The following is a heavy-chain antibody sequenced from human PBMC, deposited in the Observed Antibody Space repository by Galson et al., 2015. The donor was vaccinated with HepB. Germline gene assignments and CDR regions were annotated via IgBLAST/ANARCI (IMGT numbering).Heavy chain of an antibody. V-gene: IGHV1-69*02. D-gene: IGHD2-15*01. CDR1: GGTFSTYT. J-gene: IGHJ4*02. CDR2: IIPILAIA. CDR3: ASLGYCSGGSCRRVDY. Sequence: SVKVSCKASGGTFSTYTINWVRQAPGQGLEWMGRIIPILAIANYTQNFQGRVTITADKSTGTAYMELSSLRSDDTAVYYCASLGYCSGGSCRRVDYWGQGTLVTVSS.